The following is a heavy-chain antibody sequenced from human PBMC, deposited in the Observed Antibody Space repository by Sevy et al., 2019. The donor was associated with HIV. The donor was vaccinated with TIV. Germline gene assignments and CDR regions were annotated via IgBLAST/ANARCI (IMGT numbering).Heavy chain of an antibody. D-gene: IGHD4-17*01. V-gene: IGHV4-39*01. CDR2: IYYSWST. CDR3: ARLHGTTVTVDY. J-gene: IGHJ4*02. Sequence: SETLSLTCTVSGGSISSSSYYWGWIRQPPGKGLEWIGSIYYSWSTYYNPSLKSRVTISVDTSKNQFSLKLSSVTAADTAVYYCARLHGTTVTVDYWGQGTLVTVSS. CDR1: GGSISSSSYY.